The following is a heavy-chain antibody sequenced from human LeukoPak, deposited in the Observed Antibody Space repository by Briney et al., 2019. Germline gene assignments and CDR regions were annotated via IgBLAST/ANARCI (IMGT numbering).Heavy chain of an antibody. Sequence: GGSLRLSCAASGFTFSGSAMHWVRQASGKGLEWVGRIRSKANSYATAYAASVKGRFTISRDDSKNTAYLQMNSLKTEDTAVYYCIRESSGFNFDYWGQGILVTVSS. CDR2: IRSKANSYAT. V-gene: IGHV3-73*01. D-gene: IGHD3-10*01. CDR1: GFTFSGSA. J-gene: IGHJ4*02. CDR3: IRESSGFNFDY.